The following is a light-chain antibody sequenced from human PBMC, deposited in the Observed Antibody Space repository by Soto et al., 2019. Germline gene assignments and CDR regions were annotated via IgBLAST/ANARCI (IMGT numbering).Light chain of an antibody. Sequence: QITQSPSSLSASVGNRFTITCRASQSISTYLNWYQKKPGKAPNLLIYDASRLQSGVPSRFSGSGSGTDFTLTISSLQPEDFATYYCQQLNSYPLTFGQGTRLEIK. J-gene: IGKJ5*01. CDR2: DAS. CDR1: QSISTY. CDR3: QQLNSYPLT. V-gene: IGKV1-39*01.